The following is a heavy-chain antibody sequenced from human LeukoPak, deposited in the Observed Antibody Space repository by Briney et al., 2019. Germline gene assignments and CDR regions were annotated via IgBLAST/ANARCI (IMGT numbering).Heavy chain of an antibody. D-gene: IGHD3/OR15-3a*01. V-gene: IGHV3-15*04. J-gene: IGHJ4*02. CDR2: IDSRFGTGAV. CDR1: GFAFSEAW. CDR3: TINWSGLG. Sequence: TGGSLRLSCATSGFAFSEAWMSWVRQAPGKGLEWVGNIDSRFGTGAVTYAAHVRGRFTISRDDAKNTLYVQMNSLKTEDTAVYYCTINWSGLGGGQGTLVTVSS.